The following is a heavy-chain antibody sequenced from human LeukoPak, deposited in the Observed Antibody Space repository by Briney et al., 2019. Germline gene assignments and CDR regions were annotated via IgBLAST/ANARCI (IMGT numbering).Heavy chain of an antibody. Sequence: QAGGSLRLSCAASGFTFSSYWMSWVRQAPGKGLEWVANIKQDGSEKYYVDSVKGRFTISRDNAKNSLYLQMNSLRAEDTAVYYCAREGRLRLGELSSYWGQGTLVTVSS. D-gene: IGHD3-16*02. CDR2: IKQDGSEK. CDR1: GFTFSSYW. CDR3: AREGRLRLGELSSY. V-gene: IGHV3-7*01. J-gene: IGHJ4*02.